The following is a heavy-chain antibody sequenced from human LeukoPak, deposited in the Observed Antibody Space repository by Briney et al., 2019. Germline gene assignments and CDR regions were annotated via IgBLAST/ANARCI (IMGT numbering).Heavy chain of an antibody. CDR2: ISSSSTTI. V-gene: IGHV3-48*04. CDR3: ATEGAAVAPYGMDV. D-gene: IGHD6-19*01. CDR1: GFTFSTYN. J-gene: IGHJ6*02. Sequence: GGSLRLSCAASGFTFSTYNMNWVRQAPGKGLEWVSYISSSSTTIYYADSVKGRFTISRDNATNSLYLQMNSLRAEDTAVYYCATEGAAVAPYGMDVWGQGTTVTVSS.